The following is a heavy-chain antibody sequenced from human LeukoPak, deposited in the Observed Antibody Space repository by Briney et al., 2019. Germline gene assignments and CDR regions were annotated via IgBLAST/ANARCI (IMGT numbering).Heavy chain of an antibody. CDR3: SKDTPLTACGSGWSTNAFDY. D-gene: IGHD6-19*01. Sequence: PGGSLRLSCAGSGFTFSSYAMSWVRQAPGKGLEWVSTITGGARTTYYCDSVKGRFTITIYNAKNTVFLQMNSLRAEDTAVYYYSKDTPLTACGSGWSTNAFDYWGQGTLVTVSS. J-gene: IGHJ4*02. CDR2: ITGGARTT. V-gene: IGHV3-23*01. CDR1: GFTFSSYA.